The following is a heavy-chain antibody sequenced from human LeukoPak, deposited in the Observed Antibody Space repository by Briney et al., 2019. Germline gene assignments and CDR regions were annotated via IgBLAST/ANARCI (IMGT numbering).Heavy chain of an antibody. J-gene: IGHJ6*02. V-gene: IGHV3-48*03. CDR1: GFTFSSYE. CDR3: AREGSNLNYYGSDYGMGV. CDR2: ISSSGSTI. D-gene: IGHD3-10*01. Sequence: GGSLRLSCAASGFTFSSYEMNWVRQAPGKGLEWVSYISSSGSTIYYADSVKGRFTISRDNAKNSLYLQMNSLRAEDTAVYYCAREGSNLNYYGSDYGMGVWGQGTTVTASS.